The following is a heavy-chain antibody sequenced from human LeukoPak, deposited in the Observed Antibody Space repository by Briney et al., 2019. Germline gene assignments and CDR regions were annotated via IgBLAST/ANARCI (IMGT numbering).Heavy chain of an antibody. J-gene: IGHJ4*02. D-gene: IGHD6-19*01. V-gene: IGHV4-4*07. CDR3: ARLSPSGWYFFDF. CDR2: IFTSGSA. CDR1: SDSISTYD. Sequence: SETLSLTCSVSSDSISTYDWSWIRQPAGKGLEWLGQIFTSGSATYNSSLKSRLTMSVDKSKNQVSLKLISVTAADTAIYYCARLSPSGWYFFDFWGRGTLVTVSS.